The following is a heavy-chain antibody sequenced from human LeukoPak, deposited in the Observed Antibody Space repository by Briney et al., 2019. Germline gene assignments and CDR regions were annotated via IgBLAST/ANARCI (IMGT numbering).Heavy chain of an antibody. D-gene: IGHD3-16*01. CDR1: GGSISSGGYY. CDR3: ARVRGGYYFDY. Sequence: TLSLTCTVSGGSISSGGYYWSWIRQPPGKGLEWIGYIYHSGSTYYNPSLKSRVTISVDRSKNQFSLKLSSVTAADTAVYYCARVRGGYYFDYWGQGTLVTVSS. CDR2: IYHSGST. J-gene: IGHJ4*02. V-gene: IGHV4-30-2*01.